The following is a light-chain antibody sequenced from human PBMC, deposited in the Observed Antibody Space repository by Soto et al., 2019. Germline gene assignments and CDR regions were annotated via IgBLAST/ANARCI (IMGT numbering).Light chain of an antibody. V-gene: IGKV1-9*01. J-gene: IGKJ4*01. CDR2: AAS. CDR3: QQVTDYPLT. CDR1: QGISNY. Sequence: DIQLTQSPSFLSASVGDRVTITCRANQGISNYLAWYQQKPGKAPKLLIYAASTLQSGVPPRFSGSGSGTEFPLTISTLQPEDFATYYCQQVTDYPLTFGGGTKVEIK.